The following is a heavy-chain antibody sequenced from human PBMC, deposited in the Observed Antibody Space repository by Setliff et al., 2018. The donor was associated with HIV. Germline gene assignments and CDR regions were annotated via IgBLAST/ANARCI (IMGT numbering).Heavy chain of an antibody. CDR1: GYTFTGYY. D-gene: IGHD2-8*01. CDR3: ARRGVGTSDAFDL. V-gene: IGHV1-2*06. Sequence: ASVKVSCKASGYTFTGYYIHWVRQAPGQGLEWVGRINPNSGDTNYAQKFQGRVTMTRDTSINTAYRDLGRLRPDDTAVYYCARRGVGTSDAFDLWGQGTMVTVSS. CDR2: INPNSGDT. J-gene: IGHJ3*01.